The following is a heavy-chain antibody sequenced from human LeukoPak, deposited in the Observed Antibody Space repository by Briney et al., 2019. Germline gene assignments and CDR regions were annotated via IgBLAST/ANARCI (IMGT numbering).Heavy chain of an antibody. Sequence: SETLSLTCTVSGGSISSYYWSWIRQPPGKGLEWIGYIYYSGSTNYNPSLKSRVTISVDTSKNQFSLKLSSVTAADTAVYYCARAEGVVTAPTDYWGQGTLVTVSS. V-gene: IGHV4-59*01. J-gene: IGHJ4*02. CDR3: ARAEGVVTAPTDY. CDR2: IYYSGST. D-gene: IGHD2-21*02. CDR1: GGSISSYY.